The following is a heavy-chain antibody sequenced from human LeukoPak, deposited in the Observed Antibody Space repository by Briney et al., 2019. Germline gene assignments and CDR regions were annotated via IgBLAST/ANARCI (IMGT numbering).Heavy chain of an antibody. V-gene: IGHV4-59*08. CDR2: INYIGSA. J-gene: IGHJ3*01. Sequence: PSETLSLTCTVSGGSISGYYWSWIRQPPGKGLEYIGYINYIGSANYNPSLKSRVPISVDTSKDQFSLQLSSVTAADTAVYYCARHFRAFDVWGQGTRVTLFS. D-gene: IGHD2/OR15-2a*01. CDR3: ARHFRAFDV. CDR1: GGSISGYY.